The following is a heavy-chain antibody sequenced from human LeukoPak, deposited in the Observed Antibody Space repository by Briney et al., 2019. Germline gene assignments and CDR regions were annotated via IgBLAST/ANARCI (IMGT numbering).Heavy chain of an antibody. CDR3: ARGGQRAYYDILTGSHFDY. V-gene: IGHV5-51*01. D-gene: IGHD3-9*01. CDR2: IYPGDSDT. CDR1: GYSFTSYW. Sequence: GESLKISCKGSGYSFTSYWIGWVRPMPGKGLEWMGIIYPGDSDTRYSPSFQGQVTISADKSISTAYLQWSSLKASDTAMYYCARGGQRAYYDILTGSHFDYWGQGTLVTVSS. J-gene: IGHJ4*02.